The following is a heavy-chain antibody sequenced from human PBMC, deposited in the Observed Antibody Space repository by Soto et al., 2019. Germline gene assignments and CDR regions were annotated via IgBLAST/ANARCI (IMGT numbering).Heavy chain of an antibody. D-gene: IGHD6-13*01. CDR2: ISAYNGNT. V-gene: IGHV1-18*01. CDR3: ARDCAYPYSSSWYGNACGMDV. Sequence: GASVKVSCKSSGYTFTSYGISWVRQAPGQGLEWMGWISAYNGNTNYAQKLQGRVTMTTDTSTSTAYMELRSLRSDDTAVYYCARDCAYPYSSSWYGNACGMDVWGQGTTVTVSS. CDR1: GYTFTSYG. J-gene: IGHJ6*02.